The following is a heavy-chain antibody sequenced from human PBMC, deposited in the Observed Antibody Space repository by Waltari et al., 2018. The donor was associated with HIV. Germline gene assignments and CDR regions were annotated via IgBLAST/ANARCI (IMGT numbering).Heavy chain of an antibody. D-gene: IGHD1-1*01. Sequence: EVQLVESGGRVVRPGGSLRLSCAASGFIFDDYGLIWGLQAPGKGLEWIFGFDWSGDTTRYGHSVKGRFTISRDNAKSSLYLQMNSLRVEDTALYYCARDGNVLSGGYNWFDPWGQGTLVIVSS. CDR3: ARDGNVLSGGYNWFDP. V-gene: IGHV3-20*04. CDR1: GFIFDDYG. J-gene: IGHJ5*02. CDR2: FDWSGDTT.